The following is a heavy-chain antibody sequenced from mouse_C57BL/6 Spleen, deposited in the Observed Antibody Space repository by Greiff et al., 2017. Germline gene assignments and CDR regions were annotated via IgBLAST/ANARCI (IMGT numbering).Heavy chain of an antibody. CDR1: GFTFSDYG. CDR2: ISSGSSTL. Sequence: EVMLVESGGGLVKPGGSLKLSCAASGFTFSDYGMHWVRQAPEKGLEWVAYISSGSSTLYYADTVKGRFTISRDNAKNTLFLQMTSLRSEDTAMYYCARSLLTVVFDYGGQGTTLTVSS. CDR3: ARSLLTVVFDY. V-gene: IGHV5-17*01. J-gene: IGHJ2*01. D-gene: IGHD1-1*01.